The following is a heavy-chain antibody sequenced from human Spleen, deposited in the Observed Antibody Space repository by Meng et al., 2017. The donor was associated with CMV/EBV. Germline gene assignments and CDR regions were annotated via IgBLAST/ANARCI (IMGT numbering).Heavy chain of an antibody. J-gene: IGHJ4*02. CDR1: GFTFSSYW. D-gene: IGHD2-21*01. V-gene: IGHV3-7*01. Sequence: GESLKISCAASGFTFSSYWMSWVRQAPGKGLEWVANIKQDGSEKYYVDSVKGRFTISRDNAQNSLYLQMDSLRAEDTAVYYCARSLVYCVSDFWGPGIRVTVSS. CDR2: IKQDGSEK. CDR3: ARSLVYCVSDF.